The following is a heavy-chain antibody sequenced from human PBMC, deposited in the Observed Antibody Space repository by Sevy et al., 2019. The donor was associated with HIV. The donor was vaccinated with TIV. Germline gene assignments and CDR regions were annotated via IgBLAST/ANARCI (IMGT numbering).Heavy chain of an antibody. Sequence: ASVKVSCRASAYSFTLYYMNWVRQAPGQGLEWMGLINPTGGHTSDAQRFQGRLSMTRDTSTTTFYMELSSLTYEDTAVYYCAVSQSSGGGSYYFDSWGQGTLVTVSS. CDR3: AVSQSSGGGSYYFDS. D-gene: IGHD2-15*01. CDR2: INPTGGHT. J-gene: IGHJ4*02. V-gene: IGHV1-46*01. CDR1: AYSFTLYY.